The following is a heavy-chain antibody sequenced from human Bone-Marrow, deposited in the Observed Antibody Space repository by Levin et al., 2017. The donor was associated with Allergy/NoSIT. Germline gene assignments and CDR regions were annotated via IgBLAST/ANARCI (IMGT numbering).Heavy chain of an antibody. CDR2: ITAGGETT. D-gene: IGHD6-19*01. CDR1: KFIFSIYT. J-gene: IGHJ3*01. Sequence: GGSLRLSCAGSKFIFSIYTMNWVRQSPGQGLEWVSSITAGGETTYYAGSVKGRFTISRDNSRNTLYLQMNSLRADDTAVYFCAKGRTSGWYGDAFDFWGQGTKVTVSS. CDR3: AKGRTSGWYGDAFDF. V-gene: IGHV3-23*01.